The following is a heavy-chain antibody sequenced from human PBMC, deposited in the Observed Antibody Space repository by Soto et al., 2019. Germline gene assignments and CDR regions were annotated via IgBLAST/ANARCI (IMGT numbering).Heavy chain of an antibody. CDR3: ARDSSSSGYYYGMDV. CDR2: VSGYSGHS. Sequence: QVHLVQSGAEVKKPGASVKVSCKASNETLTTYGISWVRQAPGQGLEGMGWVSGYSGHSSSAQEFQDRVIMTTDTSTHTAYMELRSLTSDDSAVYFCARDSSSSGYYYGMDVWGQGTTVTVSS. J-gene: IGHJ6*02. CDR1: NETLTTYG. V-gene: IGHV1-18*01. D-gene: IGHD6-6*01.